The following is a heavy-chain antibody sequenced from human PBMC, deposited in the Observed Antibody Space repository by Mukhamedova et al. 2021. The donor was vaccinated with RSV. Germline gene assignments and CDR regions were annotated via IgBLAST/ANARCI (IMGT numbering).Heavy chain of an antibody. CDR3: ARDLNGGLDY. V-gene: IGHV3-30*07. D-gene: IGHD4-23*01. J-gene: IGHJ4*02. Sequence: AEYMGGRFTISRDNSKNTLYLQMNSLRAEDTAVYYCARDLNGGLDYWGQGTLVTVSS.